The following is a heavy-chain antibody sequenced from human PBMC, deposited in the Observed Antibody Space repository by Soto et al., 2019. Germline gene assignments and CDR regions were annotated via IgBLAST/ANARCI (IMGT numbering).Heavy chain of an antibody. CDR3: AKDLSPTGFGELLSYYYYYGMDV. V-gene: IGHV3-30*18. CDR2: ISYDGSNK. J-gene: IGHJ6*02. Sequence: PGGSLRLSCAASGFTFSSYGMHWVRQAPGKGLEWVAVISYDGSNKYYADSVKGRFTISRDNSKNTLYLQMNSLRAEDTAVYYCAKDLSPTGFGELLSYYYYYGMDVWGQGTTVTVSS. CDR1: GFTFSSYG. D-gene: IGHD3-10*01.